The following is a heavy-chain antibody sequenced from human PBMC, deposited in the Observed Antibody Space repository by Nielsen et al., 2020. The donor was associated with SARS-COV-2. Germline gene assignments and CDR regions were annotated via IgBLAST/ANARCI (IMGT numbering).Heavy chain of an antibody. CDR2: IKQDGSEK. D-gene: IGHD4-23*01. V-gene: IGHV3-7*03. CDR1: GFTFSSYW. Sequence: GSLRLSCAASGFTFSSYWMNWVRQAPGKGLEWVANIKQDGSEKYYGDSVKGRFTISRDNAKNSLYLQMNSLKTEDTAVYYCTTDEPQGRWHIYYYYYMDVWGKGTTVTVSS. CDR3: TTDEPQGRWHIYYYYYMDV. J-gene: IGHJ6*03.